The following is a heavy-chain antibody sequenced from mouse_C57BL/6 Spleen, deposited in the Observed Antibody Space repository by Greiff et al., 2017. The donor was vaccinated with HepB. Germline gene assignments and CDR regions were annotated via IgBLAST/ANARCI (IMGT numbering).Heavy chain of an antibody. D-gene: IGHD1-1*01. CDR1: GYSFTGYF. CDR2: INPYNGDT. V-gene: IGHV1-20*01. CDR3: AIKGYGSSSFMDY. J-gene: IGHJ4*01. Sequence: EVQLQQSGPELVKPGDSVKISCKASGYSFTGYFMNWVMQSHGKSLEWIGRINPYNGDTFYNQKFKGKATLTVDKSSSTAHMELRSLTSEDSAVYYCAIKGYGSSSFMDYWGQGTSVTVSS.